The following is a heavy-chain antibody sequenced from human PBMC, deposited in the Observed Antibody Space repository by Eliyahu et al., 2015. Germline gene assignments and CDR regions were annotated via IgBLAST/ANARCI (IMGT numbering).Heavy chain of an antibody. CDR1: GGSXSRGXYS. D-gene: IGHD5-18*01. V-gene: IGHV4-30-2*01. CDR3: ARAERGGWNLRGYSYGPFDY. Sequence: QLQLQESGSGLVKPSQTLSLTCAVXGGSXSRGXYSWXWIRQPPGKGXEWIGDIYHSGSTYYNPSLKSRITISVDRSKNQFSLKLSSVTAADTAVYYCARAERGGWNLRGYSYGPFDYWGQGTLVTVSS. J-gene: IGHJ4*02. CDR2: IYHSGST.